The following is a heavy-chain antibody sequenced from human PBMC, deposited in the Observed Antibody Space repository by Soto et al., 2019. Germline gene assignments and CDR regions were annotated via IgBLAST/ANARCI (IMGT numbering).Heavy chain of an antibody. CDR1: GFTFSSYG. CDR2: ISYDGSNK. Sequence: PGGSLRLSCAASGFTFSSYGMHWVRQAPGKGLEWVAVISYDGSNKYYADSVKGRLTISRDNSKNTLYLQMNSLRGEDTAVYYCAKDNGSGCDWVGVGDASDIWGRGTMVTVSS. D-gene: IGHD5-12*01. V-gene: IGHV3-30*18. J-gene: IGHJ3*02. CDR3: AKDNGSGCDWVGVGDASDI.